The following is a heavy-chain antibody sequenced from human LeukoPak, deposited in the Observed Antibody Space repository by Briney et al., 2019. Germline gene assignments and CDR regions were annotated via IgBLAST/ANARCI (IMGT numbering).Heavy chain of an antibody. V-gene: IGHV3-21*01. CDR3: ARVLGDDFWSGYYSSYYYYKDV. Sequence: PGGSLRLSCAASGFTFSSYSMNWVRQAPGKGLEWVSSISSSSSYIYYADSVKGRFTISRDNAKNSLYLQMNSLRAEDTAVYYCARVLGDDFWSGYYSSYYYYKDVWGKGTTVTVSS. J-gene: IGHJ6*03. D-gene: IGHD3-3*01. CDR1: GFTFSSYS. CDR2: ISSSSSYI.